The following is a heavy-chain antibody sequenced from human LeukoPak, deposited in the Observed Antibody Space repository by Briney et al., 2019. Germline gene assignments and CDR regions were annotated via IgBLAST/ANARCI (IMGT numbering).Heavy chain of an antibody. V-gene: IGHV4-38-2*02. D-gene: IGHD3-3*01. CDR2: IYHSGST. J-gene: IGHJ4*02. Sequence: SETLSLTCTVSGYSISSGYYWGWIRQPPGKGLEWIGSIYHSGSTYYIPSLKSRVTISVDTSKNQFSLKLSSVTAADTAVYYCARGGRGITIFGVVMPTDYFDYWGQGTLVTVSS. CDR3: ARGGRGITIFGVVMPTDYFDY. CDR1: GYSISSGYY.